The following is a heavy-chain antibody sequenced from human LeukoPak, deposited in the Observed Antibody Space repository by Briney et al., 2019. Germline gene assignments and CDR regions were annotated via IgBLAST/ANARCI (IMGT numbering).Heavy chain of an antibody. CDR3: ARDKNGVAFSSSCFDY. V-gene: IGHV1-46*01. D-gene: IGHD6-13*01. CDR2: LTPSGFST. Sequence: SVKVFCKSSGYTFASYYMHWVRHAPRRGLEWMRILTPSGFSTRYAQRFQGRVTMTRDTSTSTVYMELRSLRSEDTAVYYCARDKNGVAFSSSCFDYWGQGTLVTVSS. CDR1: GYTFASYY. J-gene: IGHJ4*02.